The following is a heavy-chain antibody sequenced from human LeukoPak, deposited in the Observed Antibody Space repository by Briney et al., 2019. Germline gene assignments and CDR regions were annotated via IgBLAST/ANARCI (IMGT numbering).Heavy chain of an antibody. CDR3: ARQPFWGGYYYFDD. D-gene: IGHD3-3*01. CDR1: GGSFSGNY. J-gene: IGHJ4*02. V-gene: IGHV4-34*01. CDR2: IDHSGST. Sequence: SETLCLTCAVYGGSFSGNYWGWIRQPPGKGLEWIGEIDHSGSTNYNPSLKSRLTVSIETSKNQFSLKLSAVTAADTAVYYCARQPFWGGYYYFDDWGQGTLVTVSS.